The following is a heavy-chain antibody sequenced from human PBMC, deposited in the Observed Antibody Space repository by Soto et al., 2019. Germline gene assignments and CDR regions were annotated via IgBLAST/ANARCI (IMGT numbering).Heavy chain of an antibody. D-gene: IGHD2-15*01. J-gene: IGHJ1*01. CDR2: VNPSGGST. CDR1: GYIFTAYS. CDR3: AREENCSDGICYSEYFQR. V-gene: IGHV1-46*01. Sequence: QLQLVQSGAEVKKPGASVKVSCKASGYIFTAYSMHWVRQAPGQGLEWMGVVNPSGGSTNYAQKFQGRITMTRHTSTSTVYMDLSSLTSEDTAVYYCAREENCSDGICYSEYFQRWGQGTLVTVSS.